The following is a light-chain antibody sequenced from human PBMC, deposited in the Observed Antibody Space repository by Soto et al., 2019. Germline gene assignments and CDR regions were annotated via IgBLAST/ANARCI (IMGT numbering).Light chain of an antibody. V-gene: IGKV3-20*01. Sequence: EIVLTQSPGTLSLSPGERATLSCRASQSVYNNYLAWYQQKPGQAPRLLISGASHRATGIPDRFSGSGSGTDFTLTISRLAPEDFAVYYCQQYGDSRGITFGQGTRLDIK. CDR1: QSVYNNY. J-gene: IGKJ5*01. CDR3: QQYGDSRGIT. CDR2: GAS.